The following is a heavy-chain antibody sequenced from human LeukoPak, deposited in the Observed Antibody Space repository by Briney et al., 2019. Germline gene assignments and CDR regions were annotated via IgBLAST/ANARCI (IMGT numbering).Heavy chain of an antibody. D-gene: IGHD2-2*01. Sequence: PSGALSLTCAVSGGSISSSNWWSWVRPPPGKGLEWIGEIYHSGSTNYNPSLKSRVTISVDKSKNQFSLKLSSVTAADTAVYYCASEALPAGNWLDPWGQGTLVTVSS. CDR1: GGSISSSNW. CDR3: ASEALPAGNWLDP. CDR2: IYHSGST. J-gene: IGHJ5*02. V-gene: IGHV4-4*02.